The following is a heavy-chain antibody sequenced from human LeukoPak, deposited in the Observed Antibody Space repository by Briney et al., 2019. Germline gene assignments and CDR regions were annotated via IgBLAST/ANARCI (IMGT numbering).Heavy chain of an antibody. CDR2: ISSDESST. CDR3: ARGGLTGTSCPYFDY. CDR1: GFTFSNYW. D-gene: IGHD2-2*01. V-gene: IGHV3-74*01. Sequence: PGGSLRLSCAASGFTFSNYWMHWVRQAPGKGLVWVSRISSDESSTTYADSVKGRFTISRDNAKNTLYLKMNTLRAEDTAIYFCARGGLTGTSCPYFDYWGQGTLVTVSS. J-gene: IGHJ4*02.